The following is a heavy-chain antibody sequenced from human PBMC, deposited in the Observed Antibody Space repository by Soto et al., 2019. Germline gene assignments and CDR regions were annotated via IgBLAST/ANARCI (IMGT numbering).Heavy chain of an antibody. CDR2: ISSTSSTR. J-gene: IGHJ6*02. V-gene: IGHV3-48*02. CDR1: GLSFSSNS. CDR3: ARDGRSYYGMDV. Sequence: EVQLVESGGGLVQPGGSLRLSCTGSGLSFSSNSMNWVRQAPGKGLEWVSYISSTSSTRYYADSVKGRFTISRDNAKNSSYLQMNSLRDEDTAVYYCARDGRSYYGMDVWGQGTTVTVSS.